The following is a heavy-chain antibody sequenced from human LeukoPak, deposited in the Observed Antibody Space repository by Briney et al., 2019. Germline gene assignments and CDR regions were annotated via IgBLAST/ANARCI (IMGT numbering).Heavy chain of an antibody. CDR2: IYYSGST. Sequence: SETLSLTCTVSGGSISSYYWSWIRQPPGKGLEWIGYIYYSGSTNYNPSLKSRVTISVDTSKNQFPLKLSSVTAADTAVYYCASSRGDSSSWYADWGQGTLVTVSS. D-gene: IGHD6-13*01. CDR1: GGSISSYY. J-gene: IGHJ4*02. V-gene: IGHV4-59*01. CDR3: ASSRGDSSSWYAD.